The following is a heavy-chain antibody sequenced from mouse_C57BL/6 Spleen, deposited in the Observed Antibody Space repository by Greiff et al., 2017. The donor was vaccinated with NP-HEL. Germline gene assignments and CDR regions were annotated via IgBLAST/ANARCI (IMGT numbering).Heavy chain of an antibody. J-gene: IGHJ4*01. CDR2: ISDGGSYT. CDR1: GFTFSSYA. CDR3: ASDPAYDDSSYAMDY. D-gene: IGHD1-1*01. V-gene: IGHV5-4*03. Sequence: EVKVEESGGGLVKPGGSLKLSCAASGFTFSSYAMPWVRQTPEKRLEWVATISDGGSYTYYPDNVKGRFTISRDNAKNNLYLQMTRLKSEDTAMYYCASDPAYDDSSYAMDYWGQGTSVTVSS.